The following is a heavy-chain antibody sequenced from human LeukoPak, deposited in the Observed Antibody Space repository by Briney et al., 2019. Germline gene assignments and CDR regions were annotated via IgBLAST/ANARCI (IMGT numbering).Heavy chain of an antibody. CDR3: ARDPGGTWGFDY. Sequence: SVKVSCKASGGIFSNYGISWVRQAPGQGLEWMGEIIPIFGTANYAQKFQGRVTITADESTSTAYMELSSLRSEDTAVYYCARDPGGTWGFDYWGQGALVTVSS. J-gene: IGHJ4*02. CDR1: GGIFSNYG. V-gene: IGHV1-69*13. CDR2: IIPIFGTA. D-gene: IGHD7-27*01.